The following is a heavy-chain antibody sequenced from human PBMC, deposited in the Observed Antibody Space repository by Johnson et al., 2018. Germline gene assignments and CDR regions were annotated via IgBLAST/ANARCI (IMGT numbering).Heavy chain of an antibody. CDR1: GFTFTNYY. V-gene: IGHV1-46*01. CDR3: TRGDWNCRFDY. D-gene: IGHD1-7*01. CDR2: INLSGGNT. Sequence: QVQLVQSGAEVIRPGASVRVSCKASGFTFTNYYIHWVRQAPGEGLDWLGLINLSGGNTIYAQKFHGGCTMTRDTSTATVHMGLSSLRTDDTAGYYCTRGDWNCRFDYWGQGTLVTVSS. J-gene: IGHJ4*02.